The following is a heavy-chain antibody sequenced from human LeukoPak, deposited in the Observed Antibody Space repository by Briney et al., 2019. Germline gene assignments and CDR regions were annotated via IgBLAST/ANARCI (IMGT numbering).Heavy chain of an antibody. CDR2: ISSSSSYI. D-gene: IGHD6-19*01. Sequence: PGVSLSLSCAASGFTFRSYSMKWVRQAPGKGLEWVSSISSSSSYIYYADSVKGRFTISRDNAKNSLYLQMNPLRAEDTAVYYCARDRSRGIAVAGTGDYFDYWGQGTLVTVSS. CDR3: ARDRSRGIAVAGTGDYFDY. CDR1: GFTFRSYS. V-gene: IGHV3-21*01. J-gene: IGHJ4*02.